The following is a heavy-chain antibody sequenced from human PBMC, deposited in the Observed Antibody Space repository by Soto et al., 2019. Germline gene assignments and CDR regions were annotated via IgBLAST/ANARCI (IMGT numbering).Heavy chain of an antibody. Sequence: GGSLRLSCAASGFTFSSYAMSWVRQAPGKGLEWVSAISGSGGSTYYADSVKGRFTISRGNSKNTLYLQMDSLRAEDTAVYYCAKANAGYSSGRGAFDIWGQGTMVTVS. CDR3: AKANAGYSSGRGAFDI. D-gene: IGHD6-19*01. CDR2: ISGSGGST. CDR1: GFTFSSYA. J-gene: IGHJ3*02. V-gene: IGHV3-23*01.